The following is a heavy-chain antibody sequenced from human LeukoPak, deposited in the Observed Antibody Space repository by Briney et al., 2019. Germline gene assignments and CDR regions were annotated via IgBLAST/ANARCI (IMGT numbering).Heavy chain of an antibody. Sequence: SETLSLTCAVSGGSISSGGDSWTWIRQPPGKGLEWIGYIYYSGSAYYNPSLKSRFTILIDTSKNQFSLTLSSVTAADTAVYYCARIIAAQYFDYWGQGTLVTVSS. V-gene: IGHV4-30-4*07. CDR2: IYYSGSA. CDR3: ARIIAAQYFDY. CDR1: GGSISSGGDS. J-gene: IGHJ4*02. D-gene: IGHD2-21*01.